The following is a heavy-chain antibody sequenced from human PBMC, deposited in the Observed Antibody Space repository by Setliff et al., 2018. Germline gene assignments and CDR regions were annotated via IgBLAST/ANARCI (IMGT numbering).Heavy chain of an antibody. Sequence: GASVKGSCKASGGTFSSYGINWVRQAPGQGFEWMGWMSVYAQKFQGRVTMTTDTPTSTAYMELRSLTSDDTAVYYCARGPVDFVVVPAAAKFDYWGQGTLVTVSS. V-gene: IGHV1-18*04. D-gene: IGHD2-2*01. CDR1: GGTFSSYG. CDR2: MSVY. CDR3: ARGPVDFVVVPAAAKFDY. J-gene: IGHJ4*02.